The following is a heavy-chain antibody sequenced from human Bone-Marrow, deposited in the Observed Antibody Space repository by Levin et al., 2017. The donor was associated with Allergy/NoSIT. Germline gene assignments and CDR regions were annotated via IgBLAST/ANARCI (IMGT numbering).Heavy chain of an antibody. CDR2: ISYDGSNK. D-gene: IGHD6-19*01. Sequence: GGSLRLSCAASGFTFSSYGMHWVRQAPGKGLEWVAVISYDGSNKYYADSVKGRFTISRDNSKNTLYLQMNSLRAEDTAVYYCAKGGIAVAGTPAPFDYWGQGTLVTVSS. J-gene: IGHJ4*02. CDR3: AKGGIAVAGTPAPFDY. V-gene: IGHV3-30*18. CDR1: GFTFSSYG.